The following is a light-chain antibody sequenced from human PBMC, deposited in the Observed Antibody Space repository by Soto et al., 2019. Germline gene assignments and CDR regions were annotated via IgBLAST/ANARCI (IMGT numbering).Light chain of an antibody. V-gene: IGKV3-20*01. J-gene: IGKJ3*01. CDR2: GAS. CDR3: QHYVASPFT. CDR1: RDVYINA. Sequence: VVLTQSPATLSLSPGEPATLSCRASRDVYINALAWYQQKPGRTPTLLIYGASTRATGIPDRFSATGSGTEFSLTISSVEPEDFAVYYCQHYVASPFTCGPVTRVEI.